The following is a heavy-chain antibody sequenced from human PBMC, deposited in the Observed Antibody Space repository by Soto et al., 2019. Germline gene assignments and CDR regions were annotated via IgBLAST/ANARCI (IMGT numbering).Heavy chain of an antibody. V-gene: IGHV3-49*03. Sequence: PGVSLRLSCTASGFTLGDYAMSWFRQAPGKGLEWVGFIRSKAYGGTTGYAASVKGRFTISRDDSKSIAYLQMNSLKTEDTAVYYCTRDFTRITIFGVVNSGETYWGQGTLVTVSS. CDR1: GFTLGDYA. J-gene: IGHJ4*02. D-gene: IGHD3-3*01. CDR3: TRDFTRITIFGVVNSGETY. CDR2: IRSKAYGGTT.